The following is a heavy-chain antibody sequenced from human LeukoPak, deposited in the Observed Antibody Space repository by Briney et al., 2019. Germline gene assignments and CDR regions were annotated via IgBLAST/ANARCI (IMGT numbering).Heavy chain of an antibody. Sequence: GGSLRLSCAASGFTFSSYGMHWVRQAPGKGLEWVAVISYDGSNKYYADSVKGRFTISRDNSKNTLYLQMNSLRAEGTAVYYCAKDLNWGSFDYWGQGTLVTVSS. D-gene: IGHD3-16*01. V-gene: IGHV3-30*18. CDR1: GFTFSSYG. J-gene: IGHJ4*02. CDR2: ISYDGSNK. CDR3: AKDLNWGSFDY.